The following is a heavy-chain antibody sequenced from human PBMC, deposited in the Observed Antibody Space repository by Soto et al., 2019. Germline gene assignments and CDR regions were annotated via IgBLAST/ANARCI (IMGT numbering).Heavy chain of an antibody. CDR3: AREGYCSSTSCYTPFDY. CDR2: IIPIFGTA. V-gene: IGHV1-69*13. CDR1: GGTFSSYA. D-gene: IGHD2-2*02. Sequence: SVKVSCKASGGTFSSYAISWVRQAPGQGLEWMRGIIPIFGTANYAQKFQGRVTITADESTSTAYMELSSLRSEDTAVYYCAREGYCSSTSCYTPFDYWGQGTLVTVSS. J-gene: IGHJ4*02.